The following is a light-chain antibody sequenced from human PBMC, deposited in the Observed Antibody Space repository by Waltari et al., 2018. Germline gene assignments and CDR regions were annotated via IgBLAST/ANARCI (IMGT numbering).Light chain of an antibody. V-gene: IGKV1-27*01. CDR3: QKYNSALGT. J-gene: IGKJ1*01. CDR2: AAS. Sequence: DIQMTQSPSSLSASVGDRVTITCRVSQGISNYLAWYQQKPGKVPKLLISAASTLQSGVPSRFSGSGSATDFTLTISSLQPEDVATYYCQKYNSALGTFGQGTKVEIK. CDR1: QGISNY.